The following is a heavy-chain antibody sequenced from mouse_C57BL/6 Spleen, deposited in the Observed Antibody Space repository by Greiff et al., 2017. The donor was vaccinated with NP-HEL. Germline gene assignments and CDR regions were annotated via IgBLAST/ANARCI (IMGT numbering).Heavy chain of an antibody. CDR1: GYAFSSSW. Sequence: VQLHQSGPELVKPGASVKISCKASGYAFSSSWMNWVKQRPGKGLEWIGRIYPGDGDTNYNGKFKGKATLTADKSSSTAYMQLSSLTSEDSAVYFCARLTDAMDYWGQGTSVTVSS. J-gene: IGHJ4*01. CDR3: ARLTDAMDY. V-gene: IGHV1-82*01. CDR2: IYPGDGDT.